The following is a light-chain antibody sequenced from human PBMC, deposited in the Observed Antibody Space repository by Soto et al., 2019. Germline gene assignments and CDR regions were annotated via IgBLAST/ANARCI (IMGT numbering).Light chain of an antibody. CDR2: GVS. V-gene: IGKV3-15*01. J-gene: IGKJ1*01. Sequence: ELVMTQSPDTVSVSPGERATLLCRASQTVRNNLAWYQLKPGQAPRLLIYGVSTRATGVPARFSGSGSGTDFTLTISSLQPEDFAVYYCHQYDDWWTFGQGTKVEI. CDR3: HQYDDWWT. CDR1: QTVRNN.